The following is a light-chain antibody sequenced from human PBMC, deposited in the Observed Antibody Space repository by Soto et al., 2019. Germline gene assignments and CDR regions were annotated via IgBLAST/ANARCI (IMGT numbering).Light chain of an antibody. CDR2: GAF. V-gene: IGKV3-15*01. Sequence: EIVMTQSPVTLSVSPGERATLSCRASQTVSSNLAWHQQKPGQAPRLLIYGAFTRATGIPARFSGSGSGTEFTLTISSLQSEDFAVYYCQHYHNWPRTFGQGTKVDIK. J-gene: IGKJ1*01. CDR1: QTVSSN. CDR3: QHYHNWPRT.